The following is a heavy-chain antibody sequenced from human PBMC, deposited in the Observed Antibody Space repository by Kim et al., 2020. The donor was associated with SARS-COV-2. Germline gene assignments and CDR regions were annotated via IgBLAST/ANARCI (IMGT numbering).Heavy chain of an antibody. Sequence: GGSLRLSCAASGFTFSSYAMHWVRQAPGKGLEWVAVISYDGSNKYYADSVKGRFTISRDNSKNTLYLQMNSLRAEDTAVYYCARDPPPSAVAGYSSGWFFFWGQGTLVTVSS. D-gene: IGHD6-19*01. CDR3: ARDPPPSAVAGYSSGWFFF. CDR2: ISYDGSNK. J-gene: IGHJ5*01. V-gene: IGHV3-30*04. CDR1: GFTFSSYA.